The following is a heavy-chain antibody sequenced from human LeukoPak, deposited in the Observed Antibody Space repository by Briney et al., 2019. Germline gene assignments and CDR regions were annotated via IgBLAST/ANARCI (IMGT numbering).Heavy chain of an antibody. Sequence: PGGSLRLSCAASGFTFSNYAMHWARQAPGKGLEWVAFISHDRSNNCHADSVKGRFTISRDNPKNTLYLEMNSLRDEDTAVYYCARDLSGSYMSDYWGQGTLVTVSS. V-gene: IGHV3-30-3*01. J-gene: IGHJ4*02. CDR2: ISHDRSNN. D-gene: IGHD3-10*01. CDR3: ARDLSGSYMSDY. CDR1: GFTFSNYA.